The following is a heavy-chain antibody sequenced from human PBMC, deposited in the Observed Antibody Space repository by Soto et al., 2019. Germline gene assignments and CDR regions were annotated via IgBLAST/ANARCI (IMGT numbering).Heavy chain of an antibody. CDR1: GSSITTYY. V-gene: IGHV4-59*01. CDR3: ARTAREPDF. CDR2: IYHTGVT. D-gene: IGHD2-21*02. Sequence: QVQLQESGPGLVKPSETLSLTCTVSGSSITTYYWSWFRQPPGQGLESLGYIYHTGVTNSNPSLRGRLSMSMDTARNQFSLKLSSLTSADTAIAYCARTAREPDFWGPGILVTVSS. J-gene: IGHJ4*02.